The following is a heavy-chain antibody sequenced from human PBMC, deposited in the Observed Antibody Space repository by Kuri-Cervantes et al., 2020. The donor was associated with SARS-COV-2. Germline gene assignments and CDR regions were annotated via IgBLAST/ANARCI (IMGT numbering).Heavy chain of an antibody. CDR3: ATTPIEYGDYQRYFDL. D-gene: IGHD4-17*01. J-gene: IGHJ2*01. CDR1: GYSLTELS. Sequence: AAVQVPCKVSGYSLTELSMHWLRQAPAKGREWMGGFDPEDGETIYAQKFQGRVTMTEDTTTDKAYMELSSLRSEDKAVYYCATTPIEYGDYQRYFDLWGRGTLVTVSS. V-gene: IGHV1-24*01. CDR2: FDPEDGET.